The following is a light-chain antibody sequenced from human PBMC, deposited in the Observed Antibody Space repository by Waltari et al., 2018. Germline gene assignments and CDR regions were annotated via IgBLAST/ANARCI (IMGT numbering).Light chain of an antibody. CDR2: DTS. Sequence: QAVVTQEPSVTVSPGGTVTLPCGSSTGAVTSSHYPYWFQQKPGQAPRTLVYDTSNKHSWTPARFSGSVVGGKAALTLSGAQPEEEAEYYCLLHYSGPRVFGGGTKVTVL. CDR1: TGAVTSSHY. V-gene: IGLV7-46*01. J-gene: IGLJ2*01. CDR3: LLHYSGPRV.